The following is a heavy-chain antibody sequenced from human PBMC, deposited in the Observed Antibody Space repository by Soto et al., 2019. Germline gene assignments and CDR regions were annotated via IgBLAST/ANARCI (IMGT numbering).Heavy chain of an antibody. CDR1: GGSISSYY. D-gene: IGHD4-17*01. CDR2: IYYSGST. V-gene: IGHV4-59*01. Sequence: SETLSLTCTVSGGSISSYYWSWIRQPPGKGLEWIGYIYYSGSTNYNPSLKSRVTISVDTSKNQFSLKLSSVTAADTAVYYCARDRLDYGDYERIYYYMDVWGKGTTVTVSS. CDR3: ARDRLDYGDYERIYYYMDV. J-gene: IGHJ6*03.